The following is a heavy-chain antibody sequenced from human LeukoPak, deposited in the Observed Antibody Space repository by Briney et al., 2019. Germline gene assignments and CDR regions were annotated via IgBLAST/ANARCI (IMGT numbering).Heavy chain of an antibody. CDR3: AKDQEQWLVRVPIGIDY. V-gene: IGHV3-30*18. D-gene: IGHD6-19*01. CDR1: GFTFSSYG. J-gene: IGHJ4*02. Sequence: GGSLRLSCAASGFTFSSYGMHWVRQAPGKGLEWVAVTSYDGGNKYYADTVKGRFTISRDNSKNTLYLQMNSLRAEDTAVYYCAKDQEQWLVRVPIGIDYWGQGTLVTVSS. CDR2: TSYDGGNK.